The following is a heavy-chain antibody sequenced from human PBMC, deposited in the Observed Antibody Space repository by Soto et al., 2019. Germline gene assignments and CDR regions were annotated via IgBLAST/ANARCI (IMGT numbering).Heavy chain of an antibody. Sequence: QVQLVESGGGVVQPGRSLRLSCAASGFTFSSYGMHWVRQAQGEGLEWVVVISYDGSIQYYTDSAKGRFTISRDNSKSTLYLQMNSLRAEDTAVYYCAKEIRAYSSSWSFDYWGQGTLVTVSS. V-gene: IGHV3-30*18. J-gene: IGHJ4*02. CDR3: AKEIRAYSSSWSFDY. CDR1: GFTFSSYG. CDR2: ISYDGSIQ. D-gene: IGHD6-13*01.